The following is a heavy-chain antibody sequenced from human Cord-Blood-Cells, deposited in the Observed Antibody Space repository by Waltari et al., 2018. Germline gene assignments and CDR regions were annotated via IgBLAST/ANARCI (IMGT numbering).Heavy chain of an antibody. CDR3: ARPAVPAAMLDAFDI. J-gene: IGHJ3*02. V-gene: IGHV4-39*07. Sequence: QLQLQESGPGLVKPSETLSLTCTVSGGSISSSSYYWGWIRPPPGKGLEWIGSIYYSGSTYYNPSLKSRVTISVDTSKNQFSLKLSSVTAADTAVYYCARPAVPAAMLDAFDIWGQGTMVTVSS. CDR1: GGSISSSSYY. D-gene: IGHD2-2*01. CDR2: IYYSGST.